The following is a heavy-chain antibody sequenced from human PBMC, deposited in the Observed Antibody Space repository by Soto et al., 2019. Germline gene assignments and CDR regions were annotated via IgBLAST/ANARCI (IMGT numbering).Heavy chain of an antibody. Sequence: ASVKVSCKASGYTFTSYGISWVRQAPGQGLEWMGRISAYDGNTNYAQKLQGRVTMTRDTSTSTVYMELSSLRSEDTAVCYCARDHVAWFGELPSRWGQGTLVTDSS. CDR3: ARDHVAWFGELPSR. CDR1: GYTFTSYG. V-gene: IGHV1-18*01. D-gene: IGHD3-10*01. J-gene: IGHJ4*02. CDR2: ISAYDGNT.